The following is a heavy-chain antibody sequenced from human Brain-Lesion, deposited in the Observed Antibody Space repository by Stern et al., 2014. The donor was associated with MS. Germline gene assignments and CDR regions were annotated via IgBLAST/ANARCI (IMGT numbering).Heavy chain of an antibody. Sequence: VQLLESGPGLVKPSETLSLTCTVAGGSVSSTSYAWAWIRQPPGEGLEWIGTIYYSGNTYYSPSLKGRLTISLNPSKNQFPRQLGSVTAADTAVYYCAGEEDIRYCSGGSCTGNWFDPWGQGTLVTVSS. CDR3: AGEEDIRYCSGGSCTGNWFDP. V-gene: IGHV4-39*01. CDR1: GGSVSSTSYA. J-gene: IGHJ5*02. D-gene: IGHD2-15*01. CDR2: IYYSGNT.